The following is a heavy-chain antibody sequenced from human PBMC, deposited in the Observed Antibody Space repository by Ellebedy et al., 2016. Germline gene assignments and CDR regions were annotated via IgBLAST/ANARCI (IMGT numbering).Heavy chain of an antibody. Sequence: GESLKISXAASGFTFSSYWMSWVRQAPGKGLEWVADIKEDGSEKYYVDSVKGRFTISRDNDQNSLYLQMNSLRAEDTAVYYCARAGGYNRNYRNYWGQGTLVTVSS. CDR1: GFTFSSYW. CDR3: ARAGGYNRNYRNY. D-gene: IGHD1-7*01. J-gene: IGHJ4*02. V-gene: IGHV3-7*01. CDR2: IKEDGSEK.